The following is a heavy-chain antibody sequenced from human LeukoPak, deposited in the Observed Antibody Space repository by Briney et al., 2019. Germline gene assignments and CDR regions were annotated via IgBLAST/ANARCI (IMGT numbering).Heavy chain of an antibody. CDR2: IKQDGSEK. Sequence: PGGSPRLSCAASGFTFSSYWMSWVRQAPGKGLEWVANIKQDGSEKYYVDSVKGRSTISRDNAKNSLYLQMNSLRAEDTAVYYCERDRIRQFPGGAFDIWGQGTMVTVSS. CDR3: ERDRIRQFPGGAFDI. D-gene: IGHD3-10*01. J-gene: IGHJ3*02. CDR1: GFTFSSYW. V-gene: IGHV3-7*01.